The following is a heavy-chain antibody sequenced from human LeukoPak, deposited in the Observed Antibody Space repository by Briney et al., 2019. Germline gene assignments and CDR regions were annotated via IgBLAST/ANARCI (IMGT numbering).Heavy chain of an antibody. D-gene: IGHD2-15*01. Sequence: SETLSLTCTVSGGSISSYYWSWIRQPPGKGLEWIGYIYYSGSTNYNPSLKSRVTISVDTSKNQFSLKLSSVTAADTAVYYCARQPGSVAATGAYDYFDYWGQGTLVTVSS. CDR1: GGSISSYY. CDR3: ARQPGSVAATGAYDYFDY. V-gene: IGHV4-59*01. CDR2: IYYSGST. J-gene: IGHJ4*02.